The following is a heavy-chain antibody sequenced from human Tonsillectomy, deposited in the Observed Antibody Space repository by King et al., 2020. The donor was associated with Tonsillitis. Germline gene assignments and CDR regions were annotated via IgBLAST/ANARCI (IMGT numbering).Heavy chain of an antibody. D-gene: IGHD1-26*01. CDR3: TSERLYSEFDSR. CDR1: GYSISSGYY. V-gene: IGHV4-38-2*01. J-gene: IGHJ4*02. Sequence: VQLQESGPGLVKPSETLSLTCAVSGYSISSGYYWAWIRQPPGKGLEWIGSIYHTGRTYYTPSLKSRVTISVDTSKNQFSLKLSAVTAADTAVYYCTSERLYSEFDSRWGQGSLVTASS. CDR2: IYHTGRT.